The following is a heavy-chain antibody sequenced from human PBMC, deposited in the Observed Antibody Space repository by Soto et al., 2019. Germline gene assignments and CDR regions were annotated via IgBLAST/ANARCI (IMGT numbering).Heavy chain of an antibody. Sequence: GGSLRLSCAASGFSFRFYAMHWVRQAPGKGLEWVSGISWESDDIAYAGSVRGRFAVSRDNAKSSLYLQMNSLRSEDTAIYYCVKITQASLEKTWYFDVWGRGTLVTVSS. CDR1: GFSFRFYA. D-gene: IGHD3-3*02. CDR3: VKITQASLEKTWYFDV. J-gene: IGHJ2*01. CDR2: ISWESDDI. V-gene: IGHV3-9*01.